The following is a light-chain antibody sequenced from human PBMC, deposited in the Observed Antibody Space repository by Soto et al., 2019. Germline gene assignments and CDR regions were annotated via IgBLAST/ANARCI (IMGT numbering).Light chain of an antibody. CDR2: GAS. Sequence: EIVMTQSPAKLSSSPGERATLSFRASQTVGNNLAWYQQKPGQAPRLLIYGASTRATGIPATFSGSGSGTEFILTISSLQSEDFAVYYCQQYNMWPITFGQGTRLEIK. V-gene: IGKV3-15*01. CDR3: QQYNMWPIT. J-gene: IGKJ5*01. CDR1: QTVGNN.